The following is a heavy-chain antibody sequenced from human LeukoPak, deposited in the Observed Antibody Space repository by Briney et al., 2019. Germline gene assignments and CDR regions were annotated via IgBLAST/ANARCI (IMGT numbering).Heavy chain of an antibody. Sequence: ASVKVSCKSSEYSFTGHYMHWVRQGPGQGLEWMGVINPRGMSTIYAEKFQGRIIMTRDLSTTTDYMELSSLKSDDTAVYYCARDNSMHERGWWFDPWGQGTLVTVSS. D-gene: IGHD1-1*01. V-gene: IGHV1-46*01. CDR2: INPRGMST. J-gene: IGHJ5*02. CDR3: ARDNSMHERGWWFDP. CDR1: EYSFTGHY.